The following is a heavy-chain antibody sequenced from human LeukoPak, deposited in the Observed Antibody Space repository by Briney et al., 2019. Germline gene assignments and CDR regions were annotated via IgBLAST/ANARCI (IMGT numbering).Heavy chain of an antibody. J-gene: IGHJ4*02. CDR3: ARGTFYDYVWGSYRYPYYFDY. Sequence: ASVKVACKASGYTFTGYYMHWVRQAPGQGLERMGWINPNSGGTNYAQKFQGRVTMTRDTSISTAYMELSRLRSDDTAVYYCARGTFYDYVWGSYRYPYYFDYWGQGTLVTVSS. CDR1: GYTFTGYY. CDR2: INPNSGGT. D-gene: IGHD3-16*02. V-gene: IGHV1-2*02.